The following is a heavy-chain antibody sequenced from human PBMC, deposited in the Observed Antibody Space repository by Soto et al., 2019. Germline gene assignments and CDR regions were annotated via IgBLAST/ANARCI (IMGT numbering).Heavy chain of an antibody. CDR3: ARHSYYYYSSGYPDY. J-gene: IGHJ4*02. CDR1: GDSFTSYW. Sequence: PGESLKISCKGSGDSFTSYWIGWVRQMPGKGLEWMGIIYPGDSDTRYSPSFQGQVTISADKSISTAYLQWSSLKASDTAMYYCARHSYYYYSSGYPDYWGQGTLVTVSS. V-gene: IGHV5-51*01. CDR2: IYPGDSDT. D-gene: IGHD3-22*01.